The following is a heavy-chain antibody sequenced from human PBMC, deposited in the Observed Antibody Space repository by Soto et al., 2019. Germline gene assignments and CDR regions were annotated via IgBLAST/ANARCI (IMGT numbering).Heavy chain of an antibody. CDR3: ERLSFGEFLFDY. J-gene: IGHJ4*02. V-gene: IGHV4-61*01. D-gene: IGHD3-10*01. CDR1: GGSVSSGSYY. Sequence: PSETLSLTCTVSGGSVSSGSYYWSWIRQPPGKGLEWIGYIYYSVSTNYNPSLKSRVTISVDTSKNQFSLKLSSVTAADTAVYYCERLSFGEFLFDYWRQGHLVTVSS. CDR2: IYYSVST.